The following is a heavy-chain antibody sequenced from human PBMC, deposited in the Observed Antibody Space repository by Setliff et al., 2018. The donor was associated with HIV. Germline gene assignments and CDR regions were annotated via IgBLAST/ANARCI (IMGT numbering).Heavy chain of an antibody. J-gene: IGHJ4*02. CDR2: INRGRSSI. CDR3: ARARSGSYES. CDR1: GFTFGRYS. Sequence: GGSLRLSCAASGFTFGRYSMNWVRQAPGKGLEWVGFINRGRSSIFYGDSVKGRFTISRDDAKNSLLLHMNSLRAEDTAVYYCARARSGSYESWGQGTLVTVSS. D-gene: IGHD1-26*01. V-gene: IGHV3-48*04.